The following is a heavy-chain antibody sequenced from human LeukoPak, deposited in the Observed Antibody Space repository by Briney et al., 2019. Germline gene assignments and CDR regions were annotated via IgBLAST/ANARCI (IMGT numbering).Heavy chain of an antibody. CDR2: IYTSGST. CDR3: ARATSSWYPNYYYYMDV. D-gene: IGHD6-13*01. V-gene: IGHV4-61*02. J-gene: IGHJ6*03. Sequence: SETLSLTCTVSGGSISSGSYYWSWIRQLAGKGLEWIGRIYTSGSTNYNPSLKSRVTISVDTSKNQFSLKLSSVTAADTAVYYCARATSSWYPNYYYYMDVWAKGPRSPSP. CDR1: GGSISSGSYY.